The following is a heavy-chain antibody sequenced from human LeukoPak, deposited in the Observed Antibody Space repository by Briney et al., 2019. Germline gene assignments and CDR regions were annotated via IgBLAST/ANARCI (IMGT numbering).Heavy chain of an antibody. Sequence: GASAKISCKASGYSLTTYFMHWVRQAPGQGLEWMGIINPSGGSTRYAQKFQGRVTVTWDTSTSTVYMELSSLRSEDTAVYYCGRAGMHGYNVFDMWGQGTMVTVSS. J-gene: IGHJ3*02. CDR3: GRAGMHGYNVFDM. V-gene: IGHV1-46*03. CDR2: INPSGGST. CDR1: GYSLTTYF. D-gene: IGHD5-24*01.